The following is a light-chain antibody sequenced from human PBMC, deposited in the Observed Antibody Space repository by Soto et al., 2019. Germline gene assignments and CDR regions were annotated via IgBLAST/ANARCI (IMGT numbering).Light chain of an antibody. Sequence: QSALTQPASVSGSPGQSITISCTGTSADVGGCNYVSWYQQHPDKAPKVVIYEVSNRPSGVSNRFSGSKSGNTAPLTISGLQAEDEADYYCGSCTTSSILVFGTGTKVTVL. CDR2: EVS. CDR1: SADVGGCNY. CDR3: GSCTTSSILV. V-gene: IGLV2-14*01. J-gene: IGLJ1*01.